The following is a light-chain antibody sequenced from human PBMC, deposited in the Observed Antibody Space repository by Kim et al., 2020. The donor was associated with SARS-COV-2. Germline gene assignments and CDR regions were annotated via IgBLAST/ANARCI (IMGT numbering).Light chain of an antibody. CDR3: SSYKNNRSWV. V-gene: IGLV2-14*01. CDR2: DVT. J-gene: IGLJ3*02. Sequence: QSALNQPASVSGSPGQSITISCNGTSSDIGGYNFVSWYRQEPGKAPKLMIYDVTKRPSGVSNRLSGSKSGTTASLTISGLQAEDEADYFCSSYKNNRSWVFGGGTKVTVL. CDR1: SSDIGGYNF.